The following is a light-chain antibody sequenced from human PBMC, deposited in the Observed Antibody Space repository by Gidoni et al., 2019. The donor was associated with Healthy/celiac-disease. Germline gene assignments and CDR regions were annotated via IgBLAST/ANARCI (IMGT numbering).Light chain of an antibody. V-gene: IGKV1-33*01. CDR1: QDISNY. J-gene: IGKJ3*01. CDR2: DAS. Sequence: DIQMTQSPSSLSASVGDRVTITCQASQDISNYLNWYQQKPGKAPKFLIYDASNLETGVPSRFSGSGSGTDFTFTISSLQPEDIATYYCQQYDNLPFTFGPXTKVDIK. CDR3: QQYDNLPFT.